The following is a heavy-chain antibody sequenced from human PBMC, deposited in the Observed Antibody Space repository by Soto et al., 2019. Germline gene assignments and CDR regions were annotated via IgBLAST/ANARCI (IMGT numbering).Heavy chain of an antibody. CDR3: ARGAPYYDSSGYYFLSI. D-gene: IGHD3-22*01. Sequence: ASVKVSCRASGYPFTSYGISWVRQAPGQGLEWMGWISAYNGNTNYAQKLHGRVTMTTDTSTSTAYMELRSLRSDDTAVYYCARGAPYYDSSGYYFLSIWGQGTMVTVSS. CDR2: ISAYNGNT. CDR1: GYPFTSYG. V-gene: IGHV1-18*01. J-gene: IGHJ3*02.